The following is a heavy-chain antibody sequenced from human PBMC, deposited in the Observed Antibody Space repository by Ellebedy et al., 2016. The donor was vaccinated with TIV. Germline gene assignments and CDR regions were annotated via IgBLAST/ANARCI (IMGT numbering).Heavy chain of an antibody. V-gene: IGHV2-70*01. CDR3: ARSRAVTALIKYYYCGMDV. Sequence: SGPTLVKPTQTLTLTCTFSGFSLSTSGMCVSWIRQPPGKALEWLALIDWDDDKYCSTSLKTRLTISKDTSKNQVVLTMTNMDPVDTATYYCARSRAVTALIKYYYCGMDVWGQGTTVTVSS. CDR2: IDWDDDK. CDR1: GFSLSTSGMC. D-gene: IGHD6-19*01. J-gene: IGHJ6*02.